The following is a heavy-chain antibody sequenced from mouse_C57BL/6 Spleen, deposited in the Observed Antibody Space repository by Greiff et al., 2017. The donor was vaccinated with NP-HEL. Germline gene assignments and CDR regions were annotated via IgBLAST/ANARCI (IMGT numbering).Heavy chain of an antibody. J-gene: IGHJ1*03. V-gene: IGHV1-59*01. CDR3: ASYYSKGYWYFDV. CDR1: GYTFTSYW. CDR2: IDPSDSYT. D-gene: IGHD2-5*01. Sequence: QVQLQQPGAELVRPGTSVKLSCKASGYTFTSYWMHWVKQRPGQGLEWIGVIDPSDSYTNYNQKFKGKATLTVDTSSSTAYMQLSSLTSEDSAVYYCASYYSKGYWYFDVWGTGTTVTVSS.